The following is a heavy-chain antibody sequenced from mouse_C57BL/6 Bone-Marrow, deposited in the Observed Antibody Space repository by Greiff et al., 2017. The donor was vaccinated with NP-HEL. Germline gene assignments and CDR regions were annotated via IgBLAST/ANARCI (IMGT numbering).Heavy chain of an antibody. CDR1: GFTFSDYG. Sequence: DVMLVESGGGLVQPGGSLKLSCAASGFTFSDYGMAWVRQAPRKGPEWVAFISNLAYSIYYADTVTGRFTIYRENDKNTLYLEMSCLRSEDTAMYYCARWESFDYWGQGTTLTVSS. V-gene: IGHV5-15*01. D-gene: IGHD4-1*01. J-gene: IGHJ2*01. CDR3: ARWESFDY. CDR2: ISNLAYSI.